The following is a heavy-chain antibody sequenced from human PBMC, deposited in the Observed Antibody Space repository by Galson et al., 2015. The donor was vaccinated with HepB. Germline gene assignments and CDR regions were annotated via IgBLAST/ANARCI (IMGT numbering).Heavy chain of an antibody. CDR1: GFGFGHYA. J-gene: IGHJ4*02. Sequence: SLRLSCAGSGFGFGHYAMSWARQAPGKGLEWLSAISGAGGSTYYANSVRGRFTIARDNSKNTLYLQRNGLRAEDTAVYYCAKGSDYYGSGTYQNGALYSDHWGQGTLVTVSS. CDR2: ISGAGGST. D-gene: IGHD3-10*01. V-gene: IGHV3-23*01. CDR3: AKGSDYYGSGTYQNGALYSDH.